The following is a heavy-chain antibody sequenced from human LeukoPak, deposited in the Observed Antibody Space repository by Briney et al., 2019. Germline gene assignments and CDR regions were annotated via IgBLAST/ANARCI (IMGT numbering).Heavy chain of an antibody. D-gene: IGHD6-19*01. J-gene: IGHJ2*01. Sequence: SVKVSCKASGGTFSSYAISWVRQAPGQGLEWMGRIIPIFGTANYAQKFQGRVAITTDESTSTAYMELSSLRSEDTAVYYCAGDGSGAVADWYFDLWGRGTLVTVSS. CDR1: GGTFSSYA. V-gene: IGHV1-69*05. CDR2: IIPIFGTA. CDR3: AGDGSGAVADWYFDL.